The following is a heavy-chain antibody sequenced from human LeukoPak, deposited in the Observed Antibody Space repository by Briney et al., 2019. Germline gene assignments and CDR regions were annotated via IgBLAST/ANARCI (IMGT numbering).Heavy chain of an antibody. D-gene: IGHD3-3*01. CDR1: GGSISSYY. CDR3: ARDGGVVIGNYYYYYGMDV. Sequence: PSETLSLTCTVSGGSISSYYWSWIRQPPGKGLEWIGYIYYSGSTNYDPSLKSRVTISVDTSKNQFSLKLSSVTAADTAVYYCARDGGVVIGNYYYYYGMDVWGQGTTVTVSS. J-gene: IGHJ6*02. CDR2: IYYSGST. V-gene: IGHV4-59*01.